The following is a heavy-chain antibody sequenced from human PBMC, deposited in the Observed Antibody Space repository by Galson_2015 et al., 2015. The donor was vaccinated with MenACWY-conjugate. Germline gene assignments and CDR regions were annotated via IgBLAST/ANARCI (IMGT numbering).Heavy chain of an antibody. V-gene: IGHV3-74*01. CDR3: ARLGGNYKTASHFDY. CDR1: GFTLSSYW. Sequence: SLRLSCAASGFTLSSYWMHWVRQAPGKGLVWVSRINSDGSSTSYADSVKGRFTISRDNAKNTLYLQMNSLRAEDTAVYYCARLGGNYKTASHFDYWGQGTLVAVSS. J-gene: IGHJ4*02. CDR2: INSDGSST. D-gene: IGHD1-26*01.